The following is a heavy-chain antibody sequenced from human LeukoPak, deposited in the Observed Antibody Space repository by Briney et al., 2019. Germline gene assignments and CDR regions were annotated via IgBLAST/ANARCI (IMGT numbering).Heavy chain of an antibody. V-gene: IGHV1-69*05. CDR2: IIPIFGTA. CDR3: ASVIVVVPAAARLDTEYYFDY. CDR1: GGTFSSYA. J-gene: IGHJ4*02. Sequence: SVKVSCKASGGTFSSYAISWVRQAPGQGLEWMGGIIPIFGTANYAQKFQRGVTITTDESTSTAYMELSSLRSEDTAVYYCASVIVVVPAAARLDTEYYFDYWGQGTLVTVSS. D-gene: IGHD2-2*01.